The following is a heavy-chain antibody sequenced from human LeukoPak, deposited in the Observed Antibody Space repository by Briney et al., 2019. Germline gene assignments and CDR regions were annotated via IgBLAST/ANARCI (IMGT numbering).Heavy chain of an antibody. D-gene: IGHD1-26*01. CDR1: GVTLRNYG. Sequence: GGSLRLSCAASGVTLRNYGMTWIRQAPGKGLQWVSVISGDGGSTYYADSVKGRFTISRDNSKNTLYLQMNSLRAEDTAVYYSPRAIGSNSDYWGQGTLVTVSS. J-gene: IGHJ4*02. CDR2: ISGDGGST. CDR3: PRAIGSNSDY. V-gene: IGHV3-23*01.